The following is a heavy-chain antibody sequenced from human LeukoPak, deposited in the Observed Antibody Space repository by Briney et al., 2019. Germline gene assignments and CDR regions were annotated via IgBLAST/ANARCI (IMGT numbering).Heavy chain of an antibody. CDR1: GGSVSSGSYY. CDR3: AYSSSSGYYGMDV. V-gene: IGHV4-61*02. Sequence: PSETLSLTCIVSGGSVSSGSYYWSWIRQPAGKGLEWIGLIYTSGSTNYNPSLKSRVIMSVDTSKNQFSLKLTSVTAADTAVYYCAYSSSSGYYGMDVWGQGTTVTVSS. CDR2: IYTSGST. D-gene: IGHD6-6*01. J-gene: IGHJ6*02.